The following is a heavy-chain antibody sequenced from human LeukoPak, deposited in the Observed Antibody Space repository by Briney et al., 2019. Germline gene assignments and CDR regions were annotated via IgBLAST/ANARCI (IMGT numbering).Heavy chain of an antibody. Sequence: SETLSLTCTVSGGSISSGGYYWSWIRQHPGKGLEWIGYIYYSGRTYSNPSLKSRVTISVDTSKNQFSLKLSSVTAADTAVYYCARVDTAMVTPAFDYWGQGTLVTVSS. V-gene: IGHV4-31*03. CDR1: GGSISSGGYY. D-gene: IGHD5-18*01. J-gene: IGHJ4*02. CDR2: IYYSGRT. CDR3: ARVDTAMVTPAFDY.